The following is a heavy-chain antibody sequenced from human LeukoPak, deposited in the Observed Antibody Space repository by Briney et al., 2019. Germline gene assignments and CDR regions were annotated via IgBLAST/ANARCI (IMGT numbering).Heavy chain of an antibody. CDR1: GFTFDDYA. D-gene: IGHD3-10*01. CDR2: ISWNSGSI. Sequence: GGSLRLSCAASGFTFDDYAMHWVRQAPGKGLEWVSGISWNSGSIGYADSVKGRFTISRDNAKNSLYLQMNSLRAEDTALYYCAKEGSMVRGAIDYWGQGTLVTVSS. CDR3: AKEGSMVRGAIDY. J-gene: IGHJ4*02. V-gene: IGHV3-9*01.